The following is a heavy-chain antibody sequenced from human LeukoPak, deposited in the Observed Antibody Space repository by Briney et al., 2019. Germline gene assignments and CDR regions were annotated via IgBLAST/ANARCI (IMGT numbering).Heavy chain of an antibody. CDR1: GFTFSSYS. V-gene: IGHV3-21*01. D-gene: IGHD2-2*01. CDR2: IGSTSNYI. J-gene: IGHJ3*02. Sequence: PGGSLRLSCAGSGFTFSSYSMNWVRQAPGKGLGWVSSIGSTSNYIYYADSVKGRFTFSRDNAKNSLYLQMNSLRAEDTAVYYCARAGLFTSSGDSNDAFDMWGQGTMVTVSS. CDR3: ARAGLFTSSGDSNDAFDM.